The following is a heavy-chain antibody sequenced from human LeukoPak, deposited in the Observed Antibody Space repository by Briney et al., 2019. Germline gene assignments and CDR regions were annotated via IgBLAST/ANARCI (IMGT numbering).Heavy chain of an antibody. D-gene: IGHD1-14*01. CDR1: GFTFDDYA. V-gene: IGHV3-9*01. J-gene: IGHJ3*02. CDR3: AKDTDVSISGAFDI. Sequence: GRSLRLSCAASGFTFDDYAMHWVRQAPGKGLEWVSGISWNSGSIGYADSVKGRFTISRDNAKNSLYLQMNSLRAEDTALYYCAKDTDVSISGAFDIWGQGTMVTVSS. CDR2: ISWNSGSI.